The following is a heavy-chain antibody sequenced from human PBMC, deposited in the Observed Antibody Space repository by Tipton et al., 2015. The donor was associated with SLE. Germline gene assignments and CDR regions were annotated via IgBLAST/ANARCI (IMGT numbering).Heavy chain of an antibody. CDR2: IYYSGST. D-gene: IGHD6-6*01. J-gene: IGHJ3*02. CDR1: GGSISSYY. V-gene: IGHV4-39*01. CDR3: ASSSPDAFDI. Sequence: TLSLTCTVSGGSISSYYWGWIRQPPGKGLEWIGSIYYSGSTYYNPSLKSRVTISVDTSKNQFSLKLSSVTAADTAVYYCASSSPDAFDIWGQGTMVTVSS.